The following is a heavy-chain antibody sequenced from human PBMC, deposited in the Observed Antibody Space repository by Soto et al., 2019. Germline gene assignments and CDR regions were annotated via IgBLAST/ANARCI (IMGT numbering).Heavy chain of an antibody. CDR2: IIPIFGTA. D-gene: IGHD2-2*01. CDR3: ARGRKRCSSTGCSGSLPMIS. V-gene: IGHV1-69*01. J-gene: IGHJ3*01. CDR1: GGTFSSYA. Sequence: QVQLVQSGAEVKKPGSSVKVSCKASGGTFSSYAISWVRQAPGQGLEWMGGIIPIFGTANYAQKFQGRVTITADESTGTAYMERSSLRSEDTAVYYCARGRKRCSSTGCSGSLPMISWGQGTMVTVSS.